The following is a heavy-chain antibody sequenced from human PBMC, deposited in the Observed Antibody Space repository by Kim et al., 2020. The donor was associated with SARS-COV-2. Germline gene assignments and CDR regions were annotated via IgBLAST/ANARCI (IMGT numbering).Heavy chain of an antibody. Sequence: GYSESMSGRFTISRDNAKNSLFLQLSSLEPGDTASYYCAKVHRITGRSFDSCGQGTVVTVSA. J-gene: IGHJ4*02. D-gene: IGHD6-6*01. V-gene: IGHV3-9*01. CDR3: AKVHRITGRSFDS.